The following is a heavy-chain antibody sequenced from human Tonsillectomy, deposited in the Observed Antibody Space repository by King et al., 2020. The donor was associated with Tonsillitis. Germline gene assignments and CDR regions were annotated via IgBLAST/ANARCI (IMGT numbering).Heavy chain of an antibody. Sequence: QVQLVQSGAEVKKPGASVKVSCKASNYPFPAYGVSWVRQAPGQGLEWMGWISAYNGDTNYPQKFQDRVTMTTDTSTSTAYMELRSLRSDDTAVYYCARAGLWFGSPYYMDVWGEGTTVTVSS. V-gene: IGHV1-18*01. CDR3: ARAGLWFGSPYYMDV. D-gene: IGHD3-10*01. CDR1: NYPFPAYG. CDR2: ISAYNGDT. J-gene: IGHJ6*03.